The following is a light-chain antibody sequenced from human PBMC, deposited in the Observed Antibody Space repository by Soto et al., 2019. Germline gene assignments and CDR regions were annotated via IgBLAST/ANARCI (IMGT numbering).Light chain of an antibody. V-gene: IGLV1-51*01. CDR2: DNN. J-gene: IGLJ2*01. Sequence: QSVLTQPPSVSAAPGQRVTISCSGSSSNIGNNYVSWYQQLPGTAPKLLIYDNNERPSGIPDRFSGSKSGTSATLGITGLQTGDEDDYFCGTWDSSLSGVVFGGGTQLTVL. CDR1: SSNIGNNY. CDR3: GTWDSSLSGVV.